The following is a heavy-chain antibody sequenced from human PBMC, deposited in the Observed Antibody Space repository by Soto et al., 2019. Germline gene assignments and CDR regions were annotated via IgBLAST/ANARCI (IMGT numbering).Heavy chain of an antibody. CDR2: INPITSRT. Sequence: GESQKISSSCSGYIFESYWISWVRQMPGQGLEWMGRINPITSRTDYSPSFQGHVTVSADKSVSSVYLQWSGLRVSDSAMYYCARHYTSSSAADYWGQGTLVTVSS. CDR3: ARHYTSSSAADY. D-gene: IGHD6-6*01. V-gene: IGHV5-10-1*01. J-gene: IGHJ4*02. CDR1: GYIFESYW.